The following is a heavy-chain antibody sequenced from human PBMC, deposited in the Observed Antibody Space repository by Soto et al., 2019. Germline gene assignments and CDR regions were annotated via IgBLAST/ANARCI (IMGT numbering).Heavy chain of an antibody. CDR3: GRVPVRVYGKFDP. J-gene: IGHJ5*02. Sequence: EVQLVESGGGLVQPGGSLRLSCAPSGFALSSYGMHWVRQVPGKGLVWVSRISCDGSRVDYADSVRGRFTISRDDAKNTMILQMNGLTAEDTAVYYCGRVPVRVYGKFDPWGQGTLVTVSS. D-gene: IGHD3-16*01. CDR2: ISCDGSRV. V-gene: IGHV3-74*01. CDR1: GFALSSYG.